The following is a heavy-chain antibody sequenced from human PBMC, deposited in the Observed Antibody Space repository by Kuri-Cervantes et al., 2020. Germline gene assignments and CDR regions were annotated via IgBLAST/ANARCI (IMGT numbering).Heavy chain of an antibody. CDR2: ITSTSSSI. J-gene: IGHJ5*02. CDR3: ASSSSWYVGGWFDP. V-gene: IGHV3-21*01. D-gene: IGHD6-13*01. CDR1: GFTFSSYS. Sequence: GESLKISCAVSGFTFSSYSINWVRQAPGKGLEWVSFITSTSSSIHYADSVKGRFTISRDNSKNTLYLQMNSLRAEDTAVYYCASSSSWYVGGWFDPWGQGTLVTVSS.